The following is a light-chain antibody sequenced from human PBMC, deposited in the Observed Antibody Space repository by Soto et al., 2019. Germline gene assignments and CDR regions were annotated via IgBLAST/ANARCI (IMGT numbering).Light chain of an antibody. J-gene: IGLJ2*01. CDR2: EGT. Sequence: QSALTQPASVSVSLGQSITISCTGTRTDIGGYNYVSWYQQYPGKAPKLVICEGTSRLSGISDRFSGSKSGNTASLTISGLQAEDEADYFCSSQTSSKAYILFGGGTKLTVL. CDR3: SSQTSSKAYIL. V-gene: IGLV2-14*01. CDR1: RTDIGGYNY.